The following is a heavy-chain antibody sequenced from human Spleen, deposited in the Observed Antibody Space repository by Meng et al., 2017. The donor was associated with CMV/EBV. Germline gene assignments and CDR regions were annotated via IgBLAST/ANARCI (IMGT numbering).Heavy chain of an antibody. D-gene: IGHD3/OR15-3a*01. CDR3: ARGPPLDSSLDWFDP. CDR2: VSFGGGT. CDR1: GFTVNSNF. Sequence: GGSLRLSRAASGFTVNSNFMTWVRHAPGMGLEWVAIVSFGGGTYYADSVKGRFTISRDDSKNTVSLQMNSLRFEDTGVYYCARGPPLDSSLDWFDPWGQGTLVTVSS. J-gene: IGHJ5*02. V-gene: IGHV3-66*02.